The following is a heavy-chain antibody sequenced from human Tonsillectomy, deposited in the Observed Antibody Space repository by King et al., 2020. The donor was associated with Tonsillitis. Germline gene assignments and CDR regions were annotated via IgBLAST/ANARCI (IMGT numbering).Heavy chain of an antibody. V-gene: IGHV3-49*05. J-gene: IGHJ4*02. CDR1: GFTFGDYA. Sequence: VQLVESGGGLVKPRRSLRLSCTASGFTFGDYAMSSFRQAPGKGLEWVGTIRSKAYGGTTEYAASVKGRFTISRDDSKSIVYLQMNNLKTEDTAVYYCTRSRSNYGDEQPPYWGPGTLVTVSS. CDR2: IRSKAYGGTT. D-gene: IGHD4-17*01. CDR3: TRSRSNYGDEQPPY.